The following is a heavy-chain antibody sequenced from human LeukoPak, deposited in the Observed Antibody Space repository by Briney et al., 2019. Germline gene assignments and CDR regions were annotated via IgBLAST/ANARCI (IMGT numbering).Heavy chain of an antibody. CDR3: AKEGTDCSGGGCYPLGYFQQ. Sequence: GGSLRLSCAGSGFTFSSYGMHWVRQAPGKGLEWVTVISYDGINKYYADSVKGRFTISRDNSKNTLYLQVNTLRAEDTAVYYCAKEGTDCSGGGCYPLGYFQQWGQGTLVTVSS. D-gene: IGHD2-15*01. J-gene: IGHJ1*01. V-gene: IGHV3-30*18. CDR1: GFTFSSYG. CDR2: ISYDGINK.